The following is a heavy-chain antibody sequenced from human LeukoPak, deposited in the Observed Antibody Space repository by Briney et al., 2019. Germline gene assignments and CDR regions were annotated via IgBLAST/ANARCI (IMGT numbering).Heavy chain of an antibody. CDR3: ARGVWARNDAYYLDY. Sequence: ASVTVSCKASGYTFTSYDINWVRQATGPGLEWMGWMNPNSGNTGYAQKFQGRVTMTRNTSINTAYMELSSLRSEDTAMYYCARGVWARNDAYYLDYWGQGTLVTVSS. CDR1: GYTFTSYD. V-gene: IGHV1-8*01. J-gene: IGHJ4*02. CDR2: MNPNSGNT. D-gene: IGHD3-16*01.